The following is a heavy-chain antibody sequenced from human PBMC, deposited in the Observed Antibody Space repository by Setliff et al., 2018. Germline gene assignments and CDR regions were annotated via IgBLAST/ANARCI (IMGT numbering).Heavy chain of an antibody. V-gene: IGHV1-46*01. J-gene: IGHJ4*02. Sequence: ASVKVSCKASGYTFTTYYMHWVRQAPGQGLEWMGIINPSGGYANYAQKFQGRVTMTRDTSTSTVYMELRSLRSDDTAVYYCARGPPDFVVVPAAAKFDFWGQGTLVTVSS. CDR2: INPSGGYA. CDR1: GYTFTTYY. D-gene: IGHD2-2*01. CDR3: ARGPPDFVVVPAAAKFDF.